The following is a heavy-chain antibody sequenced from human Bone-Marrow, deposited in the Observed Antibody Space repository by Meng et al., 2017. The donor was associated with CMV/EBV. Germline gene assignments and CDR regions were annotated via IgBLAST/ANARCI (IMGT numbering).Heavy chain of an antibody. V-gene: IGHV1-69*04. Sequence: SVKVSCKASGGTFSSYTISWVRQAPGQGLEWMGRIIPILGIANYAQKFQGRVTITADKSTSTAYMELSSLRSEDTAVYYCAREFSNCSSTSCYYYYYGMDVWGQRTTVTVSS. CDR2: IIPILGIA. CDR3: AREFSNCSSTSCYYYYYGMDV. CDR1: GGTFSSYT. J-gene: IGHJ6*02. D-gene: IGHD2-2*01.